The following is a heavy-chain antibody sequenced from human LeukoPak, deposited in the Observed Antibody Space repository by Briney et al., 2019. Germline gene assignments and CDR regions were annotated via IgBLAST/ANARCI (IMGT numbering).Heavy chain of an antibody. V-gene: IGHV3-30*14. CDR3: VRDLDDYPPSDAFDL. J-gene: IGHJ3*01. CDR1: GLTFSSHA. Sequence: GRSLRLSCAASGLTFSSHAMHWVRQAPGKGLEWVAVISYDGSNKYYADSVKGRFTISRDHSKNTLYLQMSSLRAEDTAVYYCVRDLDDYPPSDAFDLWGQGTMVTVSS. D-gene: IGHD5-24*01. CDR2: ISYDGSNK.